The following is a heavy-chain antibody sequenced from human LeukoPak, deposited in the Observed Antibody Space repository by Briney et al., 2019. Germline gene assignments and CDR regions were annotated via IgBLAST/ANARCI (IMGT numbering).Heavy chain of an antibody. CDR3: ARVPHLEWLLYYYYGMDV. V-gene: IGHV1-18*04. Sequence: ASVKVSCKASGYTFTGYYTHWVRQAPGQGLEWMGWISAYNGNTNYAQKLQGRVTMTTDTSTSTAYMELRSLRSDDTAVYYCARVPHLEWLLYYYYGMDVWGQGTTVTVSS. CDR1: GYTFTGYY. D-gene: IGHD3-3*01. J-gene: IGHJ6*02. CDR2: ISAYNGNT.